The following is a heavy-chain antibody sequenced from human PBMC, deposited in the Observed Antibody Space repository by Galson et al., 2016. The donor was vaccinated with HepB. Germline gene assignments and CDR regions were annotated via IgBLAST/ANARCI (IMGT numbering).Heavy chain of an antibody. D-gene: IGHD3-3*01. Sequence: SLRLSCAASGFTVSNNYMTWVRQAPGKGLEWVSVIYSRGTTYYSDTAKGRFTIPTENAKNTLHLQINSLRAEDTAAYYCVRGSLGLRFFDYWGQGTLVTVSS. V-gene: IGHV3-66*01. CDR2: IYSRGTT. CDR1: GFTVSNNY. J-gene: IGHJ4*01. CDR3: VRGSLGLRFFDY.